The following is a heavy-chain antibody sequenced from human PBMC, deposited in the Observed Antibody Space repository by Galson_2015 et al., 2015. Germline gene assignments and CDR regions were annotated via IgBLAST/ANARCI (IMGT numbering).Heavy chain of an antibody. D-gene: IGHD2-15*01. CDR3: ATSNADVYCSGGSCYLDS. CDR1: GGTFSIFA. CDR2: LLPIYGTP. J-gene: IGHJ4*02. Sequence: SVKVSCKASGGTFSIFAISWVRQAPGQRLEWMGGLLPIYGTPNYAQKFQVRVTITADESTSTAYMELSSLTSEDTAVFYRATSNADVYCSGGSCYLDSWSQGTLVTVSS. V-gene: IGHV1-69*13.